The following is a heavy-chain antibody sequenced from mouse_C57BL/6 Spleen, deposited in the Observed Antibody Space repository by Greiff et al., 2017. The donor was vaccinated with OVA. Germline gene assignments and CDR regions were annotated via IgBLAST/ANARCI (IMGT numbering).Heavy chain of an antibody. CDR3: ARGIYYDYDVNFDY. CDR2: INPNNGGT. J-gene: IGHJ2*01. CDR1: GYTFTDYY. D-gene: IGHD2-4*01. Sequence: EVQLQQSGPELVKPGASVKISCKASGYTFTDYYMNWVKQSHGKSLEWIGDINPNNGGTSYNQKFKGKATLTVDKSSSTAYMELRSLTSEDSAVYYCARGIYYDYDVNFDYWGQGTTLTVSS. V-gene: IGHV1-26*01.